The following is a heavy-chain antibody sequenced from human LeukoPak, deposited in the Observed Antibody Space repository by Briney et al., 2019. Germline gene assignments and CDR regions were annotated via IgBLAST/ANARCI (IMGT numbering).Heavy chain of an antibody. CDR2: ISYEGSTK. J-gene: IGHJ4*02. V-gene: IGHV3-30*03. CDR3: ARDSYKAFEY. CDR1: GFTFSSYG. Sequence: PGGSLRLSCAASGFTFSSYGMHWVPQAPGKGLEWVAIISYEGSTKYYADSVKGRFTISRDNSKNTLYLQMNSLRAEDTAVYYCARDSYKAFEYWGQGTLVTVSS. D-gene: IGHD1-14*01.